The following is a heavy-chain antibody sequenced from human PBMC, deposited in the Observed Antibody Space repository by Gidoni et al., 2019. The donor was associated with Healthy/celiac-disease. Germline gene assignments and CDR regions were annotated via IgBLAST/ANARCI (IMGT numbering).Heavy chain of an antibody. CDR3: ASGATRGAFDI. D-gene: IGHD2-15*01. J-gene: IGHJ3*02. Sequence: GWINAGNGNTKYSQKFQGRVTITRDTSASTAYMELSSLRSEDTAVYYCASGATRGAFDIWGQGTMVTVSS. V-gene: IGHV1-3*01. CDR2: INAGNGNT.